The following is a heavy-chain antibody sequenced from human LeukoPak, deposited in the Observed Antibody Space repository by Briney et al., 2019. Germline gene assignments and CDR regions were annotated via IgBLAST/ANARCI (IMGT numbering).Heavy chain of an antibody. J-gene: IGHJ4*02. V-gene: IGHV4-59*01. D-gene: IGHD6-13*01. Sequence: SETLSLTCTVSGDSISSYYWSWIRQPPGKGLEWIGYIYHSGSTNYNPSLKSRVTISVDTSKSQFSLKLSSVTAADTAVYYCATGYSSTWYYFDYWGQGKLDTVSS. CDR2: IYHSGST. CDR1: GDSISSYY. CDR3: ATGYSSTWYYFDY.